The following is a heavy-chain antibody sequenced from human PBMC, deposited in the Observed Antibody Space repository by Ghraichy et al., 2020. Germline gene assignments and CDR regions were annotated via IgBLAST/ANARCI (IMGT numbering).Heavy chain of an antibody. Sequence: GESLRLSCAASGFTFSSYSMNWVRQAPGKGLEWVSYISSSSSTIYYADSVKGRFTISRDNAKNSLYLQMNSLRAEDTAVYYCALPPYSGSYSSNVWGKGTTVTVSS. CDR2: ISSSSSTI. CDR3: ALPPYSGSYSSNV. D-gene: IGHD1-26*01. CDR1: GFTFSSYS. J-gene: IGHJ6*04. V-gene: IGHV3-48*01.